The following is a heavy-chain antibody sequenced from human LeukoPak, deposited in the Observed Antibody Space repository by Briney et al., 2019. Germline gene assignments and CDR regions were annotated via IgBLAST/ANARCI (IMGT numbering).Heavy chain of an antibody. CDR2: IIPIFGTA. CDR1: GGTFTSYA. CDR3: ARGGVVVTAILNWFDP. Sequence: ASVKVSCKPSGGTFTSYAISWVRQAPGQGLEWMGGIIPIFGTANYAQKFQGRVTITADESTSTAYMELSSLRSEDTAVYYCARGGVVVTAILNWFDPWGQGTLVTVSS. J-gene: IGHJ5*02. D-gene: IGHD2-21*02. V-gene: IGHV1-69*13.